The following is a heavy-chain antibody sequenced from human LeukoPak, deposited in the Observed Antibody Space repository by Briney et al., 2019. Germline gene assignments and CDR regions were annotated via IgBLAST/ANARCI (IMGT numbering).Heavy chain of an antibody. J-gene: IGHJ6*03. Sequence: GGSLRLSCTASGFTFGDYAMSWVRQAPGKGLEWVGFIRSKAYGGTTEYAASVKGRFTISRDDSKSIAYLQMNSLKTEDTAVYYCTRVSSVAGYSSSWQYYYYYMEVWGKGTTVTISS. V-gene: IGHV3-49*04. CDR3: TRVSSVAGYSSSWQYYYYYMEV. CDR1: GFTFGDYA. CDR2: IRSKAYGGTT. D-gene: IGHD6-13*01.